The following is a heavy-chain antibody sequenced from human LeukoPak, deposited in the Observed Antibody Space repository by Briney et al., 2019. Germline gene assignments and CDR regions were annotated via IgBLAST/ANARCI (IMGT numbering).Heavy chain of an antibody. J-gene: IGHJ5*02. CDR3: ARVLMVYAMQNWFDP. D-gene: IGHD2-8*01. CDR1: GFTFSSYA. CDR2: ISYDGSNK. V-gene: IGHV3-30*04. Sequence: GGSLRLSCAASGFTFSSYAMHWVRQAPGKGLEWVAVISYDGSNKYYADSVKGRFTISRDNSKNTLYLQMNSLRAEDRAVYYCARVLMVYAMQNWFDPWGQGTLVTVSS.